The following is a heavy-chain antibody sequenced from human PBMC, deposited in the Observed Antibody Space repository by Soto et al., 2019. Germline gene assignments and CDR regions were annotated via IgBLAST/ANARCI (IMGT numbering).Heavy chain of an antibody. D-gene: IGHD3-16*02. Sequence: SLKISFESAGHTVTELIMHGVGQAPGKGLEWMGGFDPEDGETIYAQKFQGRVTMTEDTSTDTAYMELSSLRSEDTAVYYCATRLLHLGELSSHDAFDIWGQGTMVTVSS. CDR2: FDPEDGET. CDR1: GHTVTELI. J-gene: IGHJ3*02. V-gene: IGHV1-24*01. CDR3: ATRLLHLGELSSHDAFDI.